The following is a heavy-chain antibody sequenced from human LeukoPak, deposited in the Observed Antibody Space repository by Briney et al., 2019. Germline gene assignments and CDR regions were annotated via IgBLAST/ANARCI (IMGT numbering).Heavy chain of an antibody. Sequence: SQTLSLTCTVSSGSINSGDYYWSWLRQPAGKGLEWIGRIYSSGNTNYSPSLKSRVTISIDTSKNQFSLRLSSVTAADTAVYYCARVYRRDGYNFDGFDIWGQGTTVTVSS. CDR3: ARVYRRDGYNFDGFDI. CDR1: SGSINSGDYY. D-gene: IGHD5-24*01. CDR2: IYSSGNT. V-gene: IGHV4-61*02. J-gene: IGHJ3*02.